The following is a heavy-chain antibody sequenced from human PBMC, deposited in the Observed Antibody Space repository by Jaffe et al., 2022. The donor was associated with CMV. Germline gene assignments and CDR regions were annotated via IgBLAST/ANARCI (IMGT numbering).Heavy chain of an antibody. CDR1: GYTFTSYA. CDR3: ARPQNLRLGEPYSLDY. V-gene: IGHV1-3*01. D-gene: IGHD3-16*01. CDR2: INAGNGNT. Sequence: QVQLVQSGAEVKKPGASVKVSCKASGYTFTSYAMHWVRQAPGQRLEWMGWINAGNGNTKYSQKFQGRVTITRDTSASTAYMELSSLRSEDTAVYYCARPQNLRLGEPYSLDYWGQGTLVTVSS. J-gene: IGHJ4*02.